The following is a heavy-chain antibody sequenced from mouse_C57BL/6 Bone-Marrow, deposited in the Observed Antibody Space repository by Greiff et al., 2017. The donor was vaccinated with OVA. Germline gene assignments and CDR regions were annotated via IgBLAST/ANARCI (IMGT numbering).Heavy chain of an antibody. D-gene: IGHD2-4*01. J-gene: IGHJ3*01. V-gene: IGHV3-6*01. CDR3: ARAIYYEYDGFAY. Sequence: EVKLQESGPGLVKPSQSLSLTCSVTGYSITSGYYWNWIRQFPGNKLEWMGYISYDGSNNYNPSLKNRISITRDTSKNQFFLKLNSVTTEDTATYYCARAIYYEYDGFAYWGQGTLVTVSA. CDR1: GYSITSGYY. CDR2: ISYDGSN.